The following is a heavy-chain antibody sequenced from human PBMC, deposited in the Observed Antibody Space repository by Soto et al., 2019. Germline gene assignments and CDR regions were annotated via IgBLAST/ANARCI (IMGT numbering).Heavy chain of an antibody. CDR2: ISYDGSNK. Sequence: GGSLRLSCAASGFTFSSYGMHWVRQAPGKGLEWVAVISYDGSNKYYADSVKGRFTISRDNSKNTLYLQMNSLRAEDTAVYYCAKDYDGSGWLDYWGQGTLVTVSS. J-gene: IGHJ4*02. CDR3: AKDYDGSGWLDY. CDR1: GFTFSSYG. D-gene: IGHD6-19*01. V-gene: IGHV3-30*18.